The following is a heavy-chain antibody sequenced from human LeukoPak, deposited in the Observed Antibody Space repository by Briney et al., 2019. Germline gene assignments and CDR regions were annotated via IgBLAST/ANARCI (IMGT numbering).Heavy chain of an antibody. J-gene: IGHJ3*02. D-gene: IGHD3-16*02. CDR3: ATGRGLSFSFWVFDI. Sequence: SETLSLTCTVSGGSISSYYWSWIRQPPGKGLEWIGYIYYSGSTNYNPSLKSRVTISVDTSKNQFSLKLSSVTAADTAVYYCATGRGLSFSFWVFDIWGQGTMVTVSS. V-gene: IGHV4-59*12. CDR1: GGSISSYY. CDR2: IYYSGST.